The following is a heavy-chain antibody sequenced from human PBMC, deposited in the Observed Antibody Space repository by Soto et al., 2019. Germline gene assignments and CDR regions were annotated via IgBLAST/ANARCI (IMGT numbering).Heavy chain of an antibody. J-gene: IGHJ3*02. CDR1: GFTVSSNY. CDR3: ARVKSALLQHDAFDI. V-gene: IGHV3-66*01. CDR2: IYSGGST. D-gene: IGHD2-15*01. Sequence: GGSLRLSCAASGFTVSSNYMSWVRQAPGKGLEWVSVIYSGGSTYYADSVKGRFTISRDNSKNTLYLQMNSLRAEDTAVYYCARVKSALLQHDAFDIWGQGTMVTVSS.